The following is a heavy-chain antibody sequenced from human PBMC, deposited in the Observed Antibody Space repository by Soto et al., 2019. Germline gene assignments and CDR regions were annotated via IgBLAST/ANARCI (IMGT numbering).Heavy chain of an antibody. J-gene: IGHJ4*02. Sequence: SETLSLTCAVYGGSFSGYYWSWIRQPPGKGLEWIGEINHSGSTNYNPSLKSRVTISVDTSKNQFSLKLSSVTAADTAVYYCARGRSGTVTSPKMYYFDYWSQGTLVTVSS. CDR1: GGSFSGYY. CDR2: INHSGST. V-gene: IGHV4-34*01. D-gene: IGHD4-17*01. CDR3: ARGRSGTVTSPKMYYFDY.